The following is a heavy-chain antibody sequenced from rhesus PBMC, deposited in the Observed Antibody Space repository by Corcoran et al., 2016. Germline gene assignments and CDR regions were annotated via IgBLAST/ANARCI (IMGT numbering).Heavy chain of an antibody. V-gene: IGHV4-93*01. Sequence: QVQLQESGPAVVKPSETLSLTCAVSGGSISSSNGWRWIRQSPVKALEWIGCIYGSGGSTESNPSLKSRVTSSKDTSKNLFSLKLSSVTAADTAVYYCAREIHPIHLFDYWGQGVLVTVSS. CDR3: AREIHPIHLFDY. CDR2: IYGSGGST. J-gene: IGHJ4*01. D-gene: IGHD1-38*01. CDR1: GGSISSSNG.